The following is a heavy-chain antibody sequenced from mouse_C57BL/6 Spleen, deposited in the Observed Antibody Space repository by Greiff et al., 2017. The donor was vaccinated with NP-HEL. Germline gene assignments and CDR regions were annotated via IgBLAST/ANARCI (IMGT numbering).Heavy chain of an antibody. CDR1: GYTFTSYW. J-gene: IGHJ2*01. D-gene: IGHD1-1*01. CDR3: ARRGIYYGSSYGLFDD. V-gene: IGHV1-61*01. Sequence: QVQLQQPGAELVRPGSSVKLSCKASGYTFTSYWMDWVKQRPGQGLEWIGNIYPSDSETHYNQKFKDKATLTVDKSSSTAYMQLSSLTSEDSAVYYCARRGIYYGSSYGLFDDWGQGTTLTVSS. CDR2: IYPSDSET.